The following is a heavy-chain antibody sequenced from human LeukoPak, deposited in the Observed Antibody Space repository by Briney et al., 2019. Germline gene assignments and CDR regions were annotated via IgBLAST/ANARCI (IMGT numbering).Heavy chain of an antibody. CDR2: IYHSGST. Sequence: PSETLSLTCTVSGYSISSGYYWGWIRQPPGKGLEWIGSIYHSGSTYYNPSLKSRVTISVDTSKNQFSLKFTSVTAADTAVYYCARSGSSSFWFDPWGQGTLVTVSS. CDR1: GYSISSGYY. CDR3: ARSGSSSFWFDP. D-gene: IGHD1-26*01. V-gene: IGHV4-38-2*02. J-gene: IGHJ5*02.